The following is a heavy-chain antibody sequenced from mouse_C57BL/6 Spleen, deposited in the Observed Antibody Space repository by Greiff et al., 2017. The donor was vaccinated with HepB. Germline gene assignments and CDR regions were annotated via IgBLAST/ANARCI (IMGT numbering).Heavy chain of an antibody. J-gene: IGHJ4*01. D-gene: IGHD1-1*01. CDR2: IYPGDGDT. CDR3: ARTLLRDYAMDY. Sequence: LVEPGASVKISCKASGYAFSSSWMNWVKQRPGKGLEWIGRIYPGDGDTNYNGKFKGKATLTADKSSSTAYMQLSSLTSEDSAVYFCARTLLRDYAMDYWGQGTSVTVSS. CDR1: GYAFSSSW. V-gene: IGHV1-82*01.